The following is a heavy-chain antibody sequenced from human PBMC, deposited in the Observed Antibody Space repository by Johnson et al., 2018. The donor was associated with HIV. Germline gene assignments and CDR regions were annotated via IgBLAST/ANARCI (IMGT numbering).Heavy chain of an antibody. CDR3: AKDGFPSASFL. Sequence: VQLVESGGGVVQPGRSLRLSCAASGFTFSDYYMSWIRQAPGKGLEWVSVTYSGGSTYYADSVKGRFNISRDNSKNTLYLQMNSLRAEDTAVYYCAKDGFPSASFLW. CDR1: GFTFSDYY. CDR2: TYSGGST. V-gene: IGHV3-66*01. J-gene: IGHJ2*01. D-gene: IGHD2/OR15-2a*01.